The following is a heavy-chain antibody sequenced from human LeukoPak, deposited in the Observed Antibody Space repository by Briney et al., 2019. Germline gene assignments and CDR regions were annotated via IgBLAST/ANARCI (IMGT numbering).Heavy chain of an antibody. CDR3: AKDRPARGATIRYDY. CDR2: IYTSGNT. Sequence: SETLSLTCTVSGGSVSSYHWSWVRQPAGKGLEWIGRIYTSGNTNYNPSLKSRVTMSLDPSKNQFSMKLSSVTAADTAVYYCAKDRPARGATIRYDYWGQGTLVTVSS. CDR1: GGSVSSYH. V-gene: IGHV4-4*07. J-gene: IGHJ4*02. D-gene: IGHD5-24*01.